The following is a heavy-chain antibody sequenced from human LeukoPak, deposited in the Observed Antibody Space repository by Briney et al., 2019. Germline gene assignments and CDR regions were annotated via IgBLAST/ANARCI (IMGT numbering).Heavy chain of an antibody. CDR1: GFTFSSYA. Sequence: PGGSLRLSRAASGFTFSSYAMHWVRQAPGKGLEWVAVISYDGSNKYYADSVKGRLTISRDNSKNTLYLQMNSLRAEDTAVYYCARDMRLGYCSRTSCYAGGGFDYWGQGTLVTVSS. D-gene: IGHD2-2*01. J-gene: IGHJ4*02. V-gene: IGHV3-30*04. CDR2: ISYDGSNK. CDR3: ARDMRLGYCSRTSCYAGGGFDY.